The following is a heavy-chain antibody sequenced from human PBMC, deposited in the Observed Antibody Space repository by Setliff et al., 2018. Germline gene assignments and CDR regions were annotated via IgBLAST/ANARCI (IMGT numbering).Heavy chain of an antibody. CDR2: VYYSGST. V-gene: IGHV4-39*01. Sequence: SETLSLTCSVSGGSISNSDYYWDWIRQPPGKGLEWIGRVYYSGSTYYNPSLKSRVTISVDTSKNQFSLKLTSVTAADTAVYYCASYQGSTWGMDVWGKGTTVTVSS. D-gene: IGHD6-13*01. J-gene: IGHJ6*04. CDR3: ASYQGSTWGMDV. CDR1: GGSISNSDYY.